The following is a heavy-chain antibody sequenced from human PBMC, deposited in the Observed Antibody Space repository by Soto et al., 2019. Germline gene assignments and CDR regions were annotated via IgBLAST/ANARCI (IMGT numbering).Heavy chain of an antibody. CDR3: ARDGGGGWYGPDYSYGLGV. D-gene: IGHD6-19*01. V-gene: IGHV4-34*01. Sequence: QVQLQQWGAGLLKPSETLSLTCAVYGGSFSGYYWSWIRQPPGKGLEWIGEINHSGSTNYNPSLQSRVTTAVDTSKNQFSRKLSSVTAADPAVYYCARDGGGGWYGPDYSYGLGVWGQGTTVTVSS. CDR2: INHSGST. CDR1: GGSFSGYY. J-gene: IGHJ6*02.